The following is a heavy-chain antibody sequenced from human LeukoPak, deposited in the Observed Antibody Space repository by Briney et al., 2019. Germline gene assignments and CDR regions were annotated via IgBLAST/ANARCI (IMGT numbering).Heavy chain of an antibody. CDR1: GFTFSDYY. CDR2: IKQDGSEK. CDR3: ARPRGYCSGGSCRYYFDY. Sequence: GGSLRLSCAASGFTFSDYYMSWIRQAPGKGLEWVANIKQDGSEKYYVDSVKGRFTISRDNAKNSLYLQMNSLRAEDTAVYYCARPRGYCSGGSCRYYFDYWGQGTLVTVSS. J-gene: IGHJ4*02. V-gene: IGHV3-7*01. D-gene: IGHD2-15*01.